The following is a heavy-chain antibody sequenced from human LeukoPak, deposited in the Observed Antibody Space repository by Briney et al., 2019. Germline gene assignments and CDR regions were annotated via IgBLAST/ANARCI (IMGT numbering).Heavy chain of an antibody. D-gene: IGHD6-13*01. Sequence: PGGSLRLSCAASGFTFSSYAMSWVRHAPRKGLEWVSAISGSGGSTYYADSVKGRFTISRDNSKNTLYLQMNSLRAEDTAVYYCARRYSSSWYRAFDIWGQGTMVTVSS. CDR3: ARRYSSSWYRAFDI. J-gene: IGHJ3*02. CDR2: ISGSGGST. V-gene: IGHV3-23*01. CDR1: GFTFSSYA.